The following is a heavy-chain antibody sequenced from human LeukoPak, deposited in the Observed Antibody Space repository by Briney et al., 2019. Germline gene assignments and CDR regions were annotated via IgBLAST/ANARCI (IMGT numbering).Heavy chain of an antibody. V-gene: IGHV4-59*01. D-gene: IGHD3-22*01. J-gene: IGHJ3*02. Sequence: SETLSLTCTVSGGSISSYYWSWIRQPPGKGLGWIGYIYYSGSTNYNPSLKSRVTISVDTSKNQFSLKLSSVTAADTAVYYCARSPPVYDSSGYSPLGFDIWGQGTMVTVSS. CDR2: IYYSGST. CDR1: GGSISSYY. CDR3: ARSPPVYDSSGYSPLGFDI.